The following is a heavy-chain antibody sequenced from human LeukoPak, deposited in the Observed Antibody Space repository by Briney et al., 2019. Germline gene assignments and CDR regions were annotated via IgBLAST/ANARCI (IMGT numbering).Heavy chain of an antibody. V-gene: IGHV1-46*01. CDR3: ARSYGAGTYHNWFDP. CDR2: INPSGDST. Sequence: ASVKVSCKASGYTFTGYYMHWVRQAPGQGLEWMGVINPSGDSTRYAQKFQGRVAMSTDMSTSTVYMELSSLISEDTAVYYCARSYGAGTYHNWFDPWGQGTLVTVSS. D-gene: IGHD3-10*01. CDR1: GYTFTGYY. J-gene: IGHJ5*02.